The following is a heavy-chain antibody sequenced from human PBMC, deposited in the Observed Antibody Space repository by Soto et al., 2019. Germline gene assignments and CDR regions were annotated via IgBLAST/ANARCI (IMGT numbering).Heavy chain of an antibody. J-gene: IGHJ4*02. D-gene: IGHD2-8*01. CDR1: GFSFNTYG. CDR3: AKVIVRHTNGACHD. V-gene: IGHV3-30*18. CDR2: ISYDGSNQ. Sequence: QVQLVESGGAVVQPGKSLRLSCAASGFSFNTYGMYWVRQAPGKGLEWVAAISYDGSNQYHADSVKGRFTISRDNSKSTPDPQIRSLRLGATGVYYGAKVIVRHTNGACHDWGQGALVT.